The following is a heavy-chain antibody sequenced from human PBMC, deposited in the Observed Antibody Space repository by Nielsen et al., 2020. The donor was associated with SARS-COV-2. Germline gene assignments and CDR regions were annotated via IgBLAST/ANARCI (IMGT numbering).Heavy chain of an antibody. CDR2: ISWDGGST. V-gene: IGHV3-43*01. D-gene: IGHD3-3*01. CDR1: GFTFDDYT. Sequence: GESLKISCAASGFTFDDYTMHWARQAPGKGLEWVSLISWDGGSTYYADSVKGRFTISRDNSKNSLYLQMNSLRTEDTALYYCAKDSITIFGAMDVWGQGTTVTVSS. J-gene: IGHJ6*02. CDR3: AKDSITIFGAMDV.